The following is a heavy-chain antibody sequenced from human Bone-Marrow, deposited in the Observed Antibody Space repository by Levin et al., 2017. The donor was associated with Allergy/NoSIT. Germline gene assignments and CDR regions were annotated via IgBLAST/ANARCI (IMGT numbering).Heavy chain of an antibody. CDR3: ARFPQEYGDDDAGNFYSYYYIDV. Sequence: SETLSLTCAVSGYSISSGSYWGWIRRPPGKGLEWVGSIYHSGGSYYNPSLESRVSMSVDKPKNQFSLNVVSVTAADTAVYYCARFPQEYGDDDAGNFYSYYYIDVWGTGTTVSVSS. CDR2: IYHSGGS. D-gene: IGHD2-21*02. CDR1: GYSISSGSY. J-gene: IGHJ6*03. V-gene: IGHV4-38-2*01.